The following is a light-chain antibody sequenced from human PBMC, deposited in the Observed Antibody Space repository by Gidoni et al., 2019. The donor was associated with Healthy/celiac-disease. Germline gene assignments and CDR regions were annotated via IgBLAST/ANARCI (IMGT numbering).Light chain of an antibody. V-gene: IGLV1-40*01. J-gene: IGLJ2*01. CDR2: GHS. CDR3: QSYDSSLSGSV. CDR1: SSNIGAGYD. Sequence: QSVLTQPPSVSGAPRQRVTISCTGSSSNIGAGYDVHWYQQLPGTAPKPPIYGHSNRPSGVPDRFSGSKSGTSASLAITGLQAEDEADYYGQSYDSSLSGSVFGGGTKLTVL.